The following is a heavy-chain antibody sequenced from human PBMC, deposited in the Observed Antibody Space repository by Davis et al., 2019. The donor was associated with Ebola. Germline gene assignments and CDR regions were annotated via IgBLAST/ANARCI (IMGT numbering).Heavy chain of an antibody. CDR1: GFTVSSNY. J-gene: IGHJ6*02. CDR3: ARDDYGDPMRFYYYGMDV. D-gene: IGHD4-17*01. Sequence: GESLKISCAASGFTVSSNYMSWVRQAPGKGLEWVSVIYSGGSTYYADSVKGRFTISRDNAKNSLYLQMNSLRAEDTAVYYCARDDYGDPMRFYYYGMDVWGQGTTVTVSS. V-gene: IGHV3-66*01. CDR2: IYSGGST.